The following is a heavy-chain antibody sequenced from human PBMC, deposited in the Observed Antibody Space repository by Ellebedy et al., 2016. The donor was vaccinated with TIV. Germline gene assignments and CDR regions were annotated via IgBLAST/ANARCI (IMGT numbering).Heavy chain of an antibody. CDR2: ISYDGSNK. V-gene: IGHV3-30*03. CDR1: GFTFSSYS. Sequence: GGSLRLSCAASGFTFSSYSMNWVRQAPGKGLEWVAVISYDGSNKYYADSVKGRFTISRDNSKNTLSLQMNSLRGEDSAVYYCARDAVQRYFYGVGVWGQGTTVTVSS. J-gene: IGHJ6*02. D-gene: IGHD1-1*01. CDR3: ARDAVQRYFYGVGV.